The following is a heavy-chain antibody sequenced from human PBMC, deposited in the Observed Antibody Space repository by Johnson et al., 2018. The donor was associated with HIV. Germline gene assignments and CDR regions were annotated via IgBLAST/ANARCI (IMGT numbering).Heavy chain of an antibody. V-gene: IGHV3-33*06. Sequence: QVQLVESGGGVIQPGRSLRVSCAASGFTFSSYGMHWVRQAPGTGLEWVAVIWYDGSNRYYADSVKGRFTISRDNSKNTLYLQMNSLRAEDTAVYYCTKCIWGSSLIDAFDIWGQGTMVTVSS. CDR3: TKCIWGSSLIDAFDI. J-gene: IGHJ3*02. D-gene: IGHD6-13*01. CDR2: IWYDGSNR. CDR1: GFTFSSYG.